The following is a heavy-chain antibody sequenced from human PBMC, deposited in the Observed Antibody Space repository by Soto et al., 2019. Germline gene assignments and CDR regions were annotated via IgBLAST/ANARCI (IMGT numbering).Heavy chain of an antibody. CDR3: ARDLLITGSDAFDI. CDR2: ISAYNGNT. J-gene: IGHJ3*02. V-gene: IGHV1-18*01. CDR1: VYTFTSYG. Sequence: ASVKVSCKASVYTFTSYGISWVRQAPGQGLEWMGWISAYNGNTNYAQKLQGRVTMTTDTSTSTAYMELRSLRSDDTAVYYCARDLLITGSDAFDIWGQGTMVTVSS. D-gene: IGHD1-20*01.